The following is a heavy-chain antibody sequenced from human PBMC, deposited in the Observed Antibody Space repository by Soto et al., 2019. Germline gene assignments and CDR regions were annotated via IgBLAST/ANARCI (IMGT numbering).Heavy chain of an antibody. CDR3: ASPNSDILTGPGPLDY. D-gene: IGHD3-9*01. CDR2: ISSSSSYI. CDR1: GFTFSSYS. J-gene: IGHJ4*02. V-gene: IGHV3-21*01. Sequence: GGSLRLSCAASGFTFSSYSMNWFRQAPGKGLEWVSSISSSSSYIYYADSVKGRFTISRDNAKNSLYLQMNSLRAEDTAVYYCASPNSDILTGPGPLDYWGQGTLVTVSS.